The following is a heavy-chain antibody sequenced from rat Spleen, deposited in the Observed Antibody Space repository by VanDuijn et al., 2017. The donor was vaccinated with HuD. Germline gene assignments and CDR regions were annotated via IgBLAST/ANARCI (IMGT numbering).Heavy chain of an antibody. D-gene: IGHD1-6*01. CDR1: EFTFTNYD. V-gene: IGHV5-31*01. CDR2: ITNTGGST. CDR3: TRGGYTTDY. Sequence: EVQLVESGGGLVQPGRSMKLSCAASEFTFTNYDMAWVRQAPGKGLEWVASITNTGGSTYYPDSVKGRFTISRDNAKSTLYLQMNSLRSEDTATYYCTRGGYTTDYWGQGVMVTVSS. J-gene: IGHJ2*01.